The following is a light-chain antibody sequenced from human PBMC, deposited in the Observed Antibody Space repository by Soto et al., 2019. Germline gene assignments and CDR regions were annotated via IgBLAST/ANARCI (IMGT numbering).Light chain of an antibody. V-gene: IGLV2-14*03. CDR1: SSDVGAYNF. J-gene: IGLJ1*01. CDR2: DVS. CDR3: GSYTTSSNYV. Sequence: QSALTQPASVSGSPGLSITISCTGTSSDVGAYNFVSWYQQHPDKAPKLMIFDVSNRPSGVSNRFSGSKSGNTASLTISGLQSADEAEYYCGSYTTSSNYVFGTGTKVTVL.